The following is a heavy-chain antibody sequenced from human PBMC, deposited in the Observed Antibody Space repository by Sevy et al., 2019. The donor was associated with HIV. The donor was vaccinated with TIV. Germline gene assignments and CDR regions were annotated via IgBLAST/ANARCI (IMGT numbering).Heavy chain of an antibody. V-gene: IGHV3-21*01. D-gene: IGHD4-17*01. CDR2: ISSSSSYI. Sequence: GSLRLSCAASGFTFSSYSMNWVRQAPGKGLEWVSSISSSSSYIYYADSVKGRFTISRDNAKNSLYLQMNSLRAEDTAVYYCARDADYGGTTLIDYYYYYGMDVWGQGTTVTVSS. CDR1: GFTFSSYS. CDR3: ARDADYGGTTLIDYYYYYGMDV. J-gene: IGHJ6*02.